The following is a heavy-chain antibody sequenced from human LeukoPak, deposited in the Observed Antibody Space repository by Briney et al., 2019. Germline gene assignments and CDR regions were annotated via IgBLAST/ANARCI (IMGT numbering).Heavy chain of an antibody. D-gene: IGHD4-11*01. CDR3: ARVPPGYSPFPGPFDY. Sequence: PSETLSLTCTVSGGSISSYYWSWIRRPPGKGLEWIGYIYYSGSTNYNPSLKSRVTISVDTSKNQFSLKLSSVTAADTAVYYCARVPPGYSPFPGPFDYWGQGTLVTVSS. CDR2: IYYSGST. CDR1: GGSISSYY. V-gene: IGHV4-59*01. J-gene: IGHJ4*02.